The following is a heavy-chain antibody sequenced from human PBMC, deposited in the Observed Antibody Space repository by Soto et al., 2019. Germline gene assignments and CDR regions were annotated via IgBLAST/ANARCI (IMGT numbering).Heavy chain of an antibody. V-gene: IGHV1-18*01. CDR1: NYTFITYG. J-gene: IGHJ4*02. Sequence: PGPQVKVSCKASNYTFITYGITWVRQAPGQGLEWVGWITPYNGNTNYGQNFQGRVTMTADTSTSTAYMELGSLTTDDTAVYYCARDTSFYFDYWGQGTRVTVSS. CDR2: ITPYNGNT. D-gene: IGHD2-2*01. CDR3: ARDTSFYFDY.